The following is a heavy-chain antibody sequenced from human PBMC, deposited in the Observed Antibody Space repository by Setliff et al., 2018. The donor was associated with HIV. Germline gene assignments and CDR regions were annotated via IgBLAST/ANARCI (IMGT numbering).Heavy chain of an antibody. J-gene: IGHJ4*02. D-gene: IGHD3-16*01. V-gene: IGHV3-53*01. CDR1: KFSVSDSY. CDR2: VHNTDT. CDR3: VRGETYAHWPKGDY. Sequence: GGSLRLSCVASKFSVSDSYMGWVRQAPGKGLEWVSFVHNTDTYYANSVKGRFTISRDNSKTMVLLRMNSLRPEDSAMYYCVRGETYAHWPKGDYWGQGTLVTVSS.